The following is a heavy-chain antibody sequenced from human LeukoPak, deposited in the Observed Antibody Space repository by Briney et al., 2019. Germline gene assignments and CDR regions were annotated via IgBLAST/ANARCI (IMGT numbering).Heavy chain of an antibody. CDR1: SYSFTSSG. J-gene: IGHJ4*02. D-gene: IGHD6-13*01. Sequence: ASVKVSCKASSYSFTSSGISWVRQAPGQGLEWMGWISAYNGNTNYAQKLQGRVTMTTDTSTSTAYMELRSLRSDDTAVYYCARGWSSSSWVDYWGQGTLVTVSS. CDR3: ARGWSSSSWVDY. V-gene: IGHV1-18*01. CDR2: ISAYNGNT.